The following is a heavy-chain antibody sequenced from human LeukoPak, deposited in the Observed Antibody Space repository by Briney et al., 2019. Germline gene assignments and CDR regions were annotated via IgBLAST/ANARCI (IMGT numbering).Heavy chain of an antibody. CDR3: ARPTYSSSWTGDY. CDR1: GFTFSSYW. J-gene: IGHJ4*02. D-gene: IGHD6-13*01. Sequence: GSLRLSCAASGFTFSSYWMSWVRQAPGKGLEWVANIKQDGSEKYYVDSVKGRFTISRDNAKNSLYLQMNSLRAEDTAVYYCARPTYSSSWTGDYWGQGALVTVSS. V-gene: IGHV3-7*01. CDR2: IKQDGSEK.